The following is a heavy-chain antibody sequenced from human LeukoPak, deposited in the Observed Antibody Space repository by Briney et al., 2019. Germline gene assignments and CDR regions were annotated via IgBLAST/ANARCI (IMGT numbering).Heavy chain of an antibody. Sequence: ASVKVSCKASGYTFTGYYMHWVRQAPGQGLEWMGWINPNSGGTNYAQKFQGRVTMTRDTSISTAYMELSRLRSDDTAVYYCARDLVAVHCYDSSGYYYYGMDVWGQGTTVTVSS. CDR2: INPNSGGT. D-gene: IGHD3-22*01. CDR1: GYTFTGYY. CDR3: ARDLVAVHCYDSSGYYYYGMDV. J-gene: IGHJ6*02. V-gene: IGHV1-2*02.